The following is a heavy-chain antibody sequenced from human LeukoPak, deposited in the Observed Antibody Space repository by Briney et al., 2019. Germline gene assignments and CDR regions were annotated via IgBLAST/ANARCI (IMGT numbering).Heavy chain of an antibody. CDR1: GSSISSYY. D-gene: IGHD5-24*01. J-gene: IGHJ4*02. Sequence: SETLSLICTVSGSSISSYYWSWIRQPPGKGLEWIGYIYYGGSTKYNPSLKSRVTISEDTSKNQFSLKLSSVTAADTAVYYCARNSHYNYYFDYWGQGTLVTVSS. CDR3: ARNSHYNYYFDY. V-gene: IGHV4-59*01. CDR2: IYYGGST.